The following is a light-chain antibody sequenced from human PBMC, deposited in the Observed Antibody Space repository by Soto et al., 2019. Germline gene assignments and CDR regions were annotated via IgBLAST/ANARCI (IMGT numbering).Light chain of an antibody. V-gene: IGKV1-5*03. CDR2: KAS. CDR1: QTISSW. J-gene: IGKJ1*01. CDR3: QYYISYSAA. Sequence: DIQMPQSPSTLSGSVGDRVTITCRASQTISSWFAWYQQKPGKAPKLLIYKASTLKSWVRSRFSVSGSGTYFTLTISSLQPDEFAPYYWQYYISYSAAFRQGTKV.